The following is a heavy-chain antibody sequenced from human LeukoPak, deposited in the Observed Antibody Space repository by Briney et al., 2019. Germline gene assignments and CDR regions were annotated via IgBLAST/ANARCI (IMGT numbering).Heavy chain of an antibody. J-gene: IGHJ4*02. Sequence: GGSLRLSCAASGFTVSSYGMHWVRQAPGKGLEWVAVMWYDGSNKYYADSVKGRFTISRDNSKNTLYLQMNSLRAEDTAVYYCARDGAVGSSGPGDYWGQGTLVTVSS. D-gene: IGHD3-3*01. CDR3: ARDGAVGSSGPGDY. V-gene: IGHV3-33*08. CDR2: MWYDGSNK. CDR1: GFTVSSYG.